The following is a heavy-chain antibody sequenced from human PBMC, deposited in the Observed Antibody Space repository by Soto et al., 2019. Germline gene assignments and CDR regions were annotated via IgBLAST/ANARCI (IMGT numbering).Heavy chain of an antibody. CDR1: GFIFSSYA. Sequence: EVQLLESGGGLVQPGGSLRLSCGASGFIFSSYAMSWVRQAPGKGLEWVSTISGSGRSTFYADSVKGRFTISRDNSKNTVYLQMSSLRAEDTALYYCAKIYYYALSGCGFFDYWGQGTLVTVSS. D-gene: IGHD3-10*01. CDR3: AKIYYYALSGCGFFDY. CDR2: ISGSGRST. V-gene: IGHV3-23*01. J-gene: IGHJ4*02.